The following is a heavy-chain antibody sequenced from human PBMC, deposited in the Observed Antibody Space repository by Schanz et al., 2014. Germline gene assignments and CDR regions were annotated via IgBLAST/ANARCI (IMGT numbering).Heavy chain of an antibody. CDR2: LSEGGGGT. CDR3: ARGLIAAAGGAFDY. CDR1: GFNFSDYA. Sequence: EVHLLESGGGLVPPGGSLRLSCAASGFNFSDYAMCWVRQAPGKGLEWVSALSEGGGGTHYADSVRGRFTMSRDNSKNTLYLQMNSLRAGDAAVYYCARGLIAAAGGAFDYWGQGTLVTVSS. V-gene: IGHV3-23*01. J-gene: IGHJ4*02. D-gene: IGHD6-13*01.